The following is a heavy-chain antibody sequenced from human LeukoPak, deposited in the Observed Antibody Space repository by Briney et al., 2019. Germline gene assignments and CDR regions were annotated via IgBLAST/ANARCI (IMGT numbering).Heavy chain of an antibody. CDR2: ISYDGSNK. CDR1: GFTFSTYA. CDR3: AREPDYYCDSSGYPDY. Sequence: GGSLRLSCAASGFTFSTYAMHWVRQAPGKGLEWVAFISYDGSNKYYADSVKGRFTISRDNSKNTLYLQMNSLRAEDTAVYYCAREPDYYCDSSGYPDYWGQGTLVTVSS. D-gene: IGHD3-22*01. J-gene: IGHJ4*02. V-gene: IGHV3-30*04.